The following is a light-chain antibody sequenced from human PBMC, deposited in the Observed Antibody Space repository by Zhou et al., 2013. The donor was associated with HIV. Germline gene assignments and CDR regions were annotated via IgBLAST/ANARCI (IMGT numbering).Light chain of an antibody. CDR1: QSVSSSY. J-gene: IGKJ4*01. Sequence: EIVLTQSPGTLSLSPGERATLSCRASQSVSSSYLAWYQQKPGQAPRLLIYDASRRVTGIPDRFSGSGSGTDFTLTISRLEPEDFAVYYCQQYVSLPLTFGGGTKVEI. V-gene: IGKV3-20*01. CDR2: DAS. CDR3: QQYVSLPLT.